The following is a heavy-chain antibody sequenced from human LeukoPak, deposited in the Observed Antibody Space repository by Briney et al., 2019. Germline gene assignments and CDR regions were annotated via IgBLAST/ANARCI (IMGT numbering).Heavy chain of an antibody. J-gene: IGHJ6*03. CDR3: AKDRQQLASYYYYYYMDV. V-gene: IGHV3-30*02. CDR1: GFTFRSYG. Sequence: GGSLRLSCAASGFTFRSYGMHWVRQAPGKGLEGVAFIRYDGSNKYYADSVKGRFTISRDNSKNTLYLQMNSLRAEDTAVYYCAKDRQQLASYYYYYYMDVWGKGTTVTISS. D-gene: IGHD6-13*01. CDR2: IRYDGSNK.